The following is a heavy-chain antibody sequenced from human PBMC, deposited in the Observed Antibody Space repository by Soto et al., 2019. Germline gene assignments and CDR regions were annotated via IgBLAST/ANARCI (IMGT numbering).Heavy chain of an antibody. V-gene: IGHV5-51*01. D-gene: IGHD3-22*01. CDR1: GYSFTSYW. Sequence: GESLVISCKGSGYSFTSYWIGWVRQMPGKGLEWMGIIYPGDSDTRYSPSFQGQVTISADKSIGTAYLQWSSLKASDTAMYYCARHTYYYDSSCAPAGYWGQGTLVTVSS. J-gene: IGHJ4*02. CDR3: ARHTYYYDSSCAPAGY. CDR2: IYPGDSDT.